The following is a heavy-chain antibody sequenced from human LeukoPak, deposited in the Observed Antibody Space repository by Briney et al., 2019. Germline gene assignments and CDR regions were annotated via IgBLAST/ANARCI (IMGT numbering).Heavy chain of an antibody. CDR1: GGSISTTTYY. CDR3: ARHRRVWLTGYFDY. J-gene: IGHJ4*02. D-gene: IGHD3-9*01. V-gene: IGHV4-39*01. Sequence: PSETLSLTCTVSGGSISTTTYYWGWIRQPPGKGLQWIGAIYYSGSTYYNPSLKSRVTISVDTAKNQFSLRLSSVTAADTAVYYCARHRRVWLTGYFDYWGQGTLVTVSS. CDR2: IYYSGST.